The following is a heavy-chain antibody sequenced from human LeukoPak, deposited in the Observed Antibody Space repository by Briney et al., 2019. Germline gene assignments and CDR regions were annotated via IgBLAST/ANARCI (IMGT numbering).Heavy chain of an antibody. Sequence: GGSLRLSCAASGFTFSDYYMSWIRQAPGKGLEWVSYISSSGSTIYYADSVKGRFTISGDNAKNSLYLQMNSLRADDTAVYYCATEITPYYYMDVWGKGTTVTVSS. CDR3: ATEITPYYYMDV. V-gene: IGHV3-11*01. CDR2: ISSSGSTI. CDR1: GFTFSDYY. D-gene: IGHD5-24*01. J-gene: IGHJ6*03.